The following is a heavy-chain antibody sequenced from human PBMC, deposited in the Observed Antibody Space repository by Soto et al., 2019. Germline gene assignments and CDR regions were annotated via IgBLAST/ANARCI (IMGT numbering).Heavy chain of an antibody. V-gene: IGHV3-33*01. CDR1: GFPFSSYG. J-gene: IGHJ4*02. CDR2: IWSDGSNK. Sequence: PGGSLRLSCAASGFPFSSYGMHWVRQAPGKGLEWVAVIWSDGSNKYYADSVKGRFTISRDNSKNTLYLHMNSLRAEDTALYYCARDRGTAMAHFDYWGQGPLVTVSS. CDR3: ARDRGTAMAHFDY. D-gene: IGHD5-18*01.